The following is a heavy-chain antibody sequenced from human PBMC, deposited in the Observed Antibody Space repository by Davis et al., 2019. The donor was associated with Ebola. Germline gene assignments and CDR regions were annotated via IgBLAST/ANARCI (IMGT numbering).Heavy chain of an antibody. CDR2: IYSGGNT. D-gene: IGHD1-26*01. V-gene: IGHV3-53*01. Sequence: GESLKISCAASGFTVSSNSMSWVRQAPGKGLEWVSLIYSGGNTYYADSVKGRFTISRDNSKNTLYLQMNGLRVEDTAIYYCAKDTSNIWFDIWGQGTNVTVSS. CDR1: GFTVSSNS. CDR3: AKDTSNIWFDI. J-gene: IGHJ3*02.